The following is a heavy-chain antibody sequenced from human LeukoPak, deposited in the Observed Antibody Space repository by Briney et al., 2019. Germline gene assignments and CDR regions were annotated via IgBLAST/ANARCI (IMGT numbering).Heavy chain of an antibody. J-gene: IGHJ3*02. CDR2: ISGSGGSA. V-gene: IGHV3-23*01. Sequence: HTGGSLRLSCAASGFTFNSYAMSWVRQAPGKGLEWVSGISGSGGSADYADSVKGRFTFSRDNSKNTLYLQMNSLRVEDTAVYYCAKLGWEVRDAFDIWGQGTMVTVSS. D-gene: IGHD1-26*01. CDR3: AKLGWEVRDAFDI. CDR1: GFTFNSYA.